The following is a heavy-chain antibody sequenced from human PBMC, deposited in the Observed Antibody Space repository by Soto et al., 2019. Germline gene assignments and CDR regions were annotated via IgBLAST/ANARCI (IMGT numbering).Heavy chain of an antibody. CDR1: GFTVSSNY. CDR2: IYSGGST. J-gene: IGHJ6*03. Sequence: GGSLRLSCAASGFTVSSNYMSWVRQAPGKGLEWVSVIYSGGSTYYADSVKGRFTISRHNSKNTLYLQMNSLRAEDTAVYYCARAMEYCSGGSCYSVSYYMDVWGKGTTVTVSS. V-gene: IGHV3-53*04. CDR3: ARAMEYCSGGSCYSVSYYMDV. D-gene: IGHD2-15*01.